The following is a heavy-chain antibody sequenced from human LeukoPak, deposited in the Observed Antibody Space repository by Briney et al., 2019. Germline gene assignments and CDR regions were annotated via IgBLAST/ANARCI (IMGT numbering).Heavy chain of an antibody. CDR2: IYPGDSDT. CDR3: ARLPYSSGWYRTLDY. CDR1: GYSFISYW. V-gene: IGHV5-51*01. Sequence: GESLKISCKGSGYSFISYWIGWVRQMPGKGLEWMGIIYPGDSDTRYSPSFQGQVSISVDKSINTAYVQWSSLKASDTAMYYCARLPYSSGWYRTLDYWGQGTLVTVSS. D-gene: IGHD6-19*01. J-gene: IGHJ4*02.